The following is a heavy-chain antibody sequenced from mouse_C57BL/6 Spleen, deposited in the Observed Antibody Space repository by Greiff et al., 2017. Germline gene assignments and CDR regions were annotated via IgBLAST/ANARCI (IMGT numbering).Heavy chain of an antibody. Sequence: QVQLQQPGAELVKPGASVKLSCMASGYTFTSYWMHWVKQRPGQGLEWIGMIHPNSGSTNYNEKFKSKATLTVDKSSSTAYMQLSSLTSEDSAVYYCARSGDYYGSSSWFAYWGQGTLVTVSA. CDR2: IHPNSGST. D-gene: IGHD1-1*01. CDR3: ARSGDYYGSSSWFAY. V-gene: IGHV1-64*01. CDR1: GYTFTSYW. J-gene: IGHJ3*01.